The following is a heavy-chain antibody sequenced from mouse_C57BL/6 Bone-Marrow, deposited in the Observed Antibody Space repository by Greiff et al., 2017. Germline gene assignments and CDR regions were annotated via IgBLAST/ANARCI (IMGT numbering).Heavy chain of an antibody. D-gene: IGHD4-1*02. CDR1: GYTFTSYG. V-gene: IGHV1-81*01. J-gene: IGHJ4*01. Sequence: VQLQQSGAELARPGASVKLSCKASGYTFTSYGISWVKQRTGQGLEWIGEIYPRSGNTYYNDKFKGKATLTADKSSSTAYMELRSLTSEDSAVYFCARWATGFYAMDYWGQGTSVTVSS. CDR3: ARWATGFYAMDY. CDR2: IYPRSGNT.